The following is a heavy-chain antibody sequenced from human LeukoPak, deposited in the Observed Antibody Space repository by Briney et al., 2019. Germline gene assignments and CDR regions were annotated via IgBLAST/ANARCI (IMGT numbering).Heavy chain of an antibody. CDR3: VREGGSPPGWYFDL. D-gene: IGHD2-15*01. J-gene: IGHJ2*01. Sequence: GGSLRLSCAASGFTLSSHYMSWVRQAPGKGLEGIAVIYNGGSTYYTDSVQGRFTISRVNSKNTQYLVFTSLKPEDRALYCDVREGGSPPGWYFDLWGRGTLVTVSS. CDR1: GFTLSSHY. V-gene: IGHV3-53*05. CDR2: IYNGGST.